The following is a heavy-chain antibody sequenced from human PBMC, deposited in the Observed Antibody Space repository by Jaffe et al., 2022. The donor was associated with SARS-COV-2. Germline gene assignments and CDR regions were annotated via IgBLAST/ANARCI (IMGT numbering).Heavy chain of an antibody. CDR2: ISSGSNFI. V-gene: IGHV3-21*01. Sequence: EVQLVESGGGLVKPGESLRLSCAASGFTFSTYNMNWVRQAPGKGLEWVSSISSGSNFIFYADSLKGRFTISRDNAKNSLSLQMNSLRAEDTAVYYCARDSGTKVNYYYGMDVWGQGTTVSVSS. CDR1: GFTFSTYN. J-gene: IGHJ6*02. D-gene: IGHD1-1*01. CDR3: ARDSGTKVNYYYGMDV.